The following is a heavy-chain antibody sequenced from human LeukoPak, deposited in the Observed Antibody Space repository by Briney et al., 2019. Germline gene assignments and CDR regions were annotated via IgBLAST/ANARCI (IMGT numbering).Heavy chain of an antibody. CDR3: ARGMATVTGPFDS. CDR1: GFTFSSYW. V-gene: IGHV3-74*01. J-gene: IGHJ4*02. CDR2: INIGVSDT. Sequence: GGSLRLSCAASGFTFSSYWMHWVRQAPGKGLIWVSRINIGVSDTLYADSVKGRFTISRDNAKNTLYLQMNSLRAKDTAVYYCARGMATVTGPFDSWGQGTLVTVSS. D-gene: IGHD4-17*01.